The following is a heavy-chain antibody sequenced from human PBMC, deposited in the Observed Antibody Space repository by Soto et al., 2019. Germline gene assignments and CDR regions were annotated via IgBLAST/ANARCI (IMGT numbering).Heavy chain of an antibody. J-gene: IGHJ6*02. D-gene: IGHD3-10*01. V-gene: IGHV3-11*01. Sequence: QVQLVESGGGLVKPGGSLRLSCAVSGVTFSDCYMNWIRQAPGKGLEWVSYISSSGTSINYAGAVKGRFTISRDNAKNSLYMQMNSQRAEDTAMYYCARVRFGEWGYAMDVWGQGTTVTVSS. CDR3: ARVRFGEWGYAMDV. CDR1: GVTFSDCY. CDR2: ISSSGTSI.